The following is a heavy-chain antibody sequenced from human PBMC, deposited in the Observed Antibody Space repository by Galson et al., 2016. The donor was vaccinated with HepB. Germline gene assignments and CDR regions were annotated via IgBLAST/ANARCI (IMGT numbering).Heavy chain of an antibody. Sequence: SLRLSCAASGFTFSSYVMTWVRQAPERGLVWVSRISGDGSDTSYADSVKGRFTVSRDNAKNTLFLQMNSLRAEDTAVYYCTRATVDWGQGTLVTVSS. D-gene: IGHD4-23*01. V-gene: IGHV3-74*01. CDR2: ISGDGSDT. CDR1: GFTFSSYV. CDR3: TRATVD. J-gene: IGHJ4*02.